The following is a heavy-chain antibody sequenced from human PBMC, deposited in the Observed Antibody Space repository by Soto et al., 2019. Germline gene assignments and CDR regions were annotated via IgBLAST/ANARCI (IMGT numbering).Heavy chain of an antibody. CDR2: ISYDGRKT. Sequence: QVQLVESGGGLVQPGRSLRLSCAASGFTFSNHGIHWVRQAPGKGLEWVTFISYDGRKTYYADSVKGRFTISRDNSQNTVYLQMNSLRAEDTAVYFCARYWATGGTYLGIEDWGQGTLVTVSS. D-gene: IGHD2-8*02. CDR3: ARYWATGGTYLGIED. V-gene: IGHV3-30*04. J-gene: IGHJ4*02. CDR1: GFTFSNHG.